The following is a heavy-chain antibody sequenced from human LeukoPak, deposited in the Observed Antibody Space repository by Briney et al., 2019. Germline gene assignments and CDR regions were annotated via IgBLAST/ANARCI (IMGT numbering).Heavy chain of an antibody. CDR1: GFTFSSHW. CDR3: ARSLNWNLYYFDY. Sequence: PGGSLRLSCAASGFTFSSHWMHWVRQAPGKGLVWVSRINTDGSTINYADSVKGRFTISRDNSKNTLYLQMNSLRAEDTAVYYCARSLNWNLYYFDYWGQGTLVTVSS. V-gene: IGHV3-74*01. CDR2: INTDGSTI. J-gene: IGHJ4*02. D-gene: IGHD1-1*01.